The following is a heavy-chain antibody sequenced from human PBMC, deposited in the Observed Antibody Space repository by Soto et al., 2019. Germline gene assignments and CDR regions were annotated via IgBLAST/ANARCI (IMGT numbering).Heavy chain of an antibody. D-gene: IGHD1-7*01. CDR3: AREYTRITGTTYGMDV. Sequence: ASVEVSCKASGYTFTSYYMHWVRQAPGQGLEWMGIINPSGGSTSYAQKFQGRVTMTRDTSTSTVYMELSSLRSEDTAVYYCAREYTRITGTTYGMDVWGQGTTVTVSS. V-gene: IGHV1-46*01. J-gene: IGHJ6*02. CDR2: INPSGGST. CDR1: GYTFTSYY.